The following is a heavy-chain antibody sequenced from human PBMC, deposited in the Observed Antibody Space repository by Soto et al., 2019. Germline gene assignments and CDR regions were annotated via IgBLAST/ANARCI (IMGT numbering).Heavy chain of an antibody. CDR1: GYTFTSYY. V-gene: IGHV1-3*01. CDR3: ARDYPRCSSTSCYVVSLTIFDY. D-gene: IGHD2-2*01. Sequence: ASVKVSCKASGYTFTSYYMHWVRQAPGQRLEWMGWINAGNGNTKYSQKFQGRVTITRDTSASTAYMELSSLRSEDTAVYYCARDYPRCSSTSCYVVSLTIFDYWGQGTLVTVSS. CDR2: INAGNGNT. J-gene: IGHJ4*02.